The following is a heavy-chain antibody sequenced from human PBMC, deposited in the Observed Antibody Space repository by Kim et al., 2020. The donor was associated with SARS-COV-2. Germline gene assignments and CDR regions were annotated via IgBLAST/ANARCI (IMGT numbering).Heavy chain of an antibody. CDR2: ISYDGSNK. CDR1: GFTFSSYA. Sequence: WGSLRLSCAASGFTFSSYAMHWVRQAPGKGLEWVAVISYDGSNKYYADSVKGRFTISRDNSKNTLYLQMNSLRAEDTAVYYCVRDQVVATISGEDYWGQGTLVTVSS. CDR3: VRDQVVATISGEDY. V-gene: IGHV3-30*04. J-gene: IGHJ4*02. D-gene: IGHD5-12*01.